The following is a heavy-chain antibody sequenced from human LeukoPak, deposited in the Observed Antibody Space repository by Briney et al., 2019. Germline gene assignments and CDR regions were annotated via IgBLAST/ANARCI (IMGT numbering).Heavy chain of an antibody. J-gene: IGHJ5*02. CDR1: GGTFSSYA. D-gene: IGHD1-26*01. CDR2: IIPIFGTA. Sequence: ASVKVSCKASGGTFSSYAISWVRQAPGQGLEWMGGIIPIFGTANYAQKFQGRVTITADESTSTAYVELSSLRSEDTAVYYCARDLRRGSYYWFDPWGQGTLVTVSS. CDR3: ARDLRRGSYYWFDP. V-gene: IGHV1-69*13.